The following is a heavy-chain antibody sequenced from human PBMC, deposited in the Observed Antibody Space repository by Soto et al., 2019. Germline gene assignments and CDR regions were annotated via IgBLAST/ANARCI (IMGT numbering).Heavy chain of an antibody. D-gene: IGHD3-16*01. CDR2: MNPNSGNT. Sequence: QVQLVQSGAEVKKPGASVKVSCKASGYTFTSYDINWVRQATGQGLEWMGWMNPNSGNTGYVQKIQGRVTMTRNTSRRTAYMELSSLRSEDTVVYCCAREIIWGGLDYWGQGTLVTVSS. V-gene: IGHV1-8*01. CDR1: GYTFTSYD. CDR3: AREIIWGGLDY. J-gene: IGHJ4*02.